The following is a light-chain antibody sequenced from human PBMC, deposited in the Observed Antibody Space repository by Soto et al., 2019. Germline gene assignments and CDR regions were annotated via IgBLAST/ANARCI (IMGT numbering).Light chain of an antibody. J-gene: IGKJ2*01. CDR1: LSVNSSY. CDR2: GPI. Sequence: IGLTKSPGTLSLAPGERATLSCRARLSVNSSYLAWYQQKPGQAPRLLIYGPISRDTSIPDRFIGSGSGPDFTLTLSRLEPTDCAADYCQQYGSSRGYNFGPGTKLESK. CDR3: QQYGSSRGYN. V-gene: IGKV3-20*01.